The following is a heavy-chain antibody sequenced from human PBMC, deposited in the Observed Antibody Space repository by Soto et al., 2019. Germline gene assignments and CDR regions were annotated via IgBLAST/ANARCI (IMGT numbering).Heavy chain of an antibody. Sequence: LRLSCAASGFTFRSFTTNWVRQAPGKGLEWVSTISSNSAYIYYTDALRGRFTISRDNAKNSLHLQMNSLRAEDTAVYYCTRDASRDSSARGWFDPWGPGTLVTVSS. D-gene: IGHD6-13*01. V-gene: IGHV3-21*01. CDR2: ISSNSAYI. CDR1: GFTFRSFT. J-gene: IGHJ5*02. CDR3: TRDASRDSSARGWFDP.